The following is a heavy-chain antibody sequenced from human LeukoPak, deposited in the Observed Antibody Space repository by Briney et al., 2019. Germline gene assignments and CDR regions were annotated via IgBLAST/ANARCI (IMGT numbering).Heavy chain of an antibody. CDR1: GYTFTSYG. Sequence: ASVKVSCKASGYTFTSYGISWVRQAPGQGLEWMGWISAYNGNTNYAQKLQGRVTMTTDTSTSTAYMELRSLRSDDTAVYYCARDLGELEWSYYFDYWGQGTLVIVSS. CDR3: ARDLGELEWSYYFDY. J-gene: IGHJ4*02. D-gene: IGHD1-1*01. CDR2: ISAYNGNT. V-gene: IGHV1-18*01.